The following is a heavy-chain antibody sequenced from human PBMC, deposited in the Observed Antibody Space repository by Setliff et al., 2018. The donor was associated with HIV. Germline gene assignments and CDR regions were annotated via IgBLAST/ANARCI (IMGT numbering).Heavy chain of an antibody. D-gene: IGHD3-10*01. V-gene: IGHV4-4*07. Sequence: PSQTLSLTCSVSGGSMSTYYWSWIRQPAGKGLEWIGRIYSSGSTIYNPSLRSRVTMSVDTSKSQLSLKLNSVTAADTAVYYCAIGGRWFGEFNFWGQGTLVTVSS. CDR3: AIGGRWFGEFNF. CDR1: GGSMSTYY. J-gene: IGHJ4*02. CDR2: IYSSGST.